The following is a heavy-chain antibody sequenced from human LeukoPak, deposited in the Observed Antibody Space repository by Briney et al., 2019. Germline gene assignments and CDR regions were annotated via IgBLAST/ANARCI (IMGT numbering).Heavy chain of an antibody. D-gene: IGHD4-23*01. CDR2: IYSGGST. Sequence: PGGSLRLSCAASGFTVSSNYMSWVRQAPGKGLEWVSVIYSGGSTYYADSVKGRFTISRDNSKNTLYLQMNSLRAEDTAVYYCARGGGRYYYYMDVWGRGTTVTVSS. CDR1: GFTVSSNY. CDR3: ARGGGRYYYYMDV. J-gene: IGHJ6*03. V-gene: IGHV3-53*01.